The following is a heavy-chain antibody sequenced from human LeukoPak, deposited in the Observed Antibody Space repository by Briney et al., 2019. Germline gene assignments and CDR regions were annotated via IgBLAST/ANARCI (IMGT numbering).Heavy chain of an antibody. D-gene: IGHD3-16*01. J-gene: IGHJ6*03. CDR3: AKLKINYYYYMDV. CDR1: GFTFSSYGMQFSSYG. Sequence: GGSLRLSCAASGFTFSSYGMQFSSYGMHWVRQAPGQGLEWVAFIRSDGRNKYYADSVKGRFTISRDNTKNMLYLQMNSLRAEDTAVYYGAKLKINYYYYMDVWGKGTTVIVSS. CDR2: IRSDGRNK. V-gene: IGHV3-30*02.